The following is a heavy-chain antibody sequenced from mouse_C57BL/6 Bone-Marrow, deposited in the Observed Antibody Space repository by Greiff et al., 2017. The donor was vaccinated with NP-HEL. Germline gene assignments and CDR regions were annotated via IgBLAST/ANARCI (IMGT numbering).Heavy chain of an antibody. V-gene: IGHV1-64*01. CDR2: IHPNSGST. CDR3: SCGSSPYWYFDV. Sequence: QVQLQQPGAELVKPGASVKLSCKASGYTFTSYWMHWVKQRPGQGLEWIGMIHPNSGSTNYNEKFKSKATLTVDKSSSTAYMQLSSLTSEDSAVYYCSCGSSPYWYFDVWGTGTTVTVAS. J-gene: IGHJ1*03. CDR1: GYTFTSYW. D-gene: IGHD1-1*01.